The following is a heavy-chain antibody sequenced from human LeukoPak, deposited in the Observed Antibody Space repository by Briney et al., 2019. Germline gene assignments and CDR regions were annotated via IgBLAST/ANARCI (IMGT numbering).Heavy chain of an antibody. CDR2: IIPILGIA. CDR3: ASGYYDFWSGYGLGA. D-gene: IGHD3-3*01. CDR1: GGTFSSYT. V-gene: IGHV1-69*02. J-gene: IGHJ5*02. Sequence: SVKVSCKASGGTFSSYTISWARQAPGQGLEWMGRIIPILGIANYAQKFQGRVTITADKSTSTAYMELSSLRSEDTAVYYCASGYYDFWSGYGLGAWGQGTPVTVSS.